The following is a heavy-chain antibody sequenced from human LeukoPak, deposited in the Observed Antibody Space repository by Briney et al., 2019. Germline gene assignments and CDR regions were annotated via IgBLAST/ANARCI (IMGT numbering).Heavy chain of an antibody. V-gene: IGHV4-38-2*01. CDR2: IYHSGST. CDR1: GYSISSGYY. CDR3: ARAPKGITMIVSPAFDI. D-gene: IGHD3-22*01. J-gene: IGHJ3*02. Sequence: PSETLSLTCAVSGYSISSGYYWGWLRQPPGKGLEWIGSIYHSGSTYYNPSLKSRVTISVDTSKNQFSLKLSSVTAADTAVYYCARAPKGITMIVSPAFDIWGQGTMVTVSS.